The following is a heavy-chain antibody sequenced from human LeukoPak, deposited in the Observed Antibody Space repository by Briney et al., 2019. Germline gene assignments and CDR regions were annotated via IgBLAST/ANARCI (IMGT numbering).Heavy chain of an antibody. D-gene: IGHD2-2*01. V-gene: IGHV1-69*06. Sequence: GASVKVSCKASGGSFSNYAITWVRQAPGQGLEWMGGIIPMFATENYAQKFQGRVTITADKSTTTAYMKLSSLRSDDTAVYYCARISTSHCRYFDYWGQGTLVTVSS. CDR2: IIPMFATE. CDR3: ARISTSHCRYFDY. CDR1: GGSFSNYA. J-gene: IGHJ4*02.